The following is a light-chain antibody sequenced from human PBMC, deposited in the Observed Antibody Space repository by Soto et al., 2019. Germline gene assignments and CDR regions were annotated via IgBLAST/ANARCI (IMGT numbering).Light chain of an antibody. CDR1: QTVRINY. CDR3: QQYGSPLT. CDR2: GAS. V-gene: IGKV3-20*01. J-gene: IGKJ4*01. Sequence: EIVLTQSPGTLSLSPGERATLSCRASQTVRINYLAWYQQRPGQAPRLLIYGASSRATGIPDRFSGSGSGTDFTLTISRLEPEDFAVYYCQQYGSPLTFGGGTKV.